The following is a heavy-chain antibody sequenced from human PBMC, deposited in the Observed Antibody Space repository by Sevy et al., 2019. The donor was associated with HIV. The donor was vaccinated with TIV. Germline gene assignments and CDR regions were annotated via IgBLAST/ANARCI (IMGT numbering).Heavy chain of an antibody. CDR2: IKQDGSEK. Sequence: GESLKISCAASGFTFSSYWMSWVRQAPGKGLEWVANIKQDGSEKYYVDSVKGRFTISRDNAKNSLYLQMNSLRAEDTAVYYCARCYDYVWGSYRWDHYYYYGMDVWGQGTTVTVSS. D-gene: IGHD3-16*02. CDR1: GFTFSSYW. CDR3: ARCYDYVWGSYRWDHYYYYGMDV. J-gene: IGHJ6*02. V-gene: IGHV3-7*01.